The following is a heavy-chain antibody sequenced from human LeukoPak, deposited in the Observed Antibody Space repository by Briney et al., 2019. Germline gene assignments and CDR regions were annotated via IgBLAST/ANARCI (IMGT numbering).Heavy chain of an antibody. D-gene: IGHD5-18*01. Sequence: ASVKVPCKASGYTFTSYDINWVRQATGQGLEWMGWMNPNSGNTGYAQKFQGRVTITRNTSISTAYMELSSLRSEDTAVYYCARASGYSYGYGTQGYWGQGTLVTVSS. V-gene: IGHV1-8*03. CDR1: GYTFTSYD. CDR3: ARASGYSYGYGTQGY. CDR2: MNPNSGNT. J-gene: IGHJ4*02.